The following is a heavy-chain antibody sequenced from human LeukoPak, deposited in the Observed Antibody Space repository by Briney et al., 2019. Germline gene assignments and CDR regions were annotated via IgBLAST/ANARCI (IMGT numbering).Heavy chain of an antibody. J-gene: IGHJ3*02. CDR1: GFTVSSNY. CDR2: IYSGGST. D-gene: IGHD1-26*01. CDR3: ARGGSYLSAFDI. V-gene: IGHV3-53*01. Sequence: GGSLRLSCAASGFTVSSNYMSWVRQAPGKGLEWVSIIYSGGSTFYEDSVKGRFTISRDNSKNTLYLQMNSLRAEDMAVYYCARGGSYLSAFDIWGQGTVVTVSS.